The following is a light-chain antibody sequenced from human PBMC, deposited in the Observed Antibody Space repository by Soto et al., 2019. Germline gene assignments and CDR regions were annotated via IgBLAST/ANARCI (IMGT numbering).Light chain of an antibody. CDR3: CSYSSGSTPWV. Sequence: QSALTQPASVSGSPGQSITTSCTGTSSDVGGYNYVSWYQHHPGKAPKLIIFDVSDRPSGISDRFSASKSGNTASLTISGLQAEDEADYYCCSYSSGSTPWVFGTGTKVTVL. CDR1: SSDVGGYNY. J-gene: IGLJ1*01. V-gene: IGLV2-14*03. CDR2: DVS.